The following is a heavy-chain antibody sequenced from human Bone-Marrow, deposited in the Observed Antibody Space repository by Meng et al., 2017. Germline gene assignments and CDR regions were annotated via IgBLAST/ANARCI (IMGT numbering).Heavy chain of an antibody. V-gene: IGHV3-7*01. CDR2: IKQDGSEK. CDR1: GFTFSSYW. Sequence: VGSLRLSCAASGFTFSSYWMSWVRQAPGKGLEWVANIKQDGSEKYYVDSVKGRFTISRDNAKNSLYLQMNSLRAEDTAVYYCARGGDGYNTWGVFDYWGQGTLVTVSS. D-gene: IGHD5-24*01. CDR3: ARGGDGYNTWGVFDY. J-gene: IGHJ4*02.